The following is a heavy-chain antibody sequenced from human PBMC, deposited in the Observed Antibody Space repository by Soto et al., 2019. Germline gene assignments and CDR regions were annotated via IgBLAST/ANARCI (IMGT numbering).Heavy chain of an antibody. J-gene: IGHJ3*02. CDR1: GYTFTSYD. Sequence: GASVKVSCKASGYTFTSYDINWVRQATGQGLEWMGWMNPNSGNTGYAQKFQGRVTMTRNTSISTAYMELSSLRSEDTAVYYCARGSYYDFLSGPNPRAFDIWGQGTMVTVSS. V-gene: IGHV1-8*01. CDR2: MNPNSGNT. CDR3: ARGSYYDFLSGPNPRAFDI. D-gene: IGHD3-3*01.